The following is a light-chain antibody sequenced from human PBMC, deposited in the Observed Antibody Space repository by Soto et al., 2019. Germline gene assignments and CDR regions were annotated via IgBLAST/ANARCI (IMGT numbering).Light chain of an antibody. J-gene: IGLJ1*01. CDR1: SSDIGNYNL. Sequence: QSVLAQPASVSGSPGQSITISCTGTSSDIGNYNLVSWYQQHPGKAPKLLIYDVSNRPSGVSNRFSGSKSGNTASLTISGLQAEDEADYYCSSYRSGSTLYVFGTGTKVNVL. CDR3: SSYRSGSTLYV. CDR2: DVS. V-gene: IGLV2-14*02.